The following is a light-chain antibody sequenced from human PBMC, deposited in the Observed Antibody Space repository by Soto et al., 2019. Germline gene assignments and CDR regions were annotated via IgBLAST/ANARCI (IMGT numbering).Light chain of an antibody. V-gene: IGKV1-39*01. CDR3: QQRYRTPQK. Sequence: DIQMTQSPSSLSASVGDRVTITCRASQSISSYLNWYQQKPGKAPKLLIYAASSLQSGVPSRFRGSGPGTECTLTIRSRQPEDLATYYCQQRYRTPQKFGQGTKVQSK. J-gene: IGKJ1*01. CDR1: QSISSY. CDR2: AAS.